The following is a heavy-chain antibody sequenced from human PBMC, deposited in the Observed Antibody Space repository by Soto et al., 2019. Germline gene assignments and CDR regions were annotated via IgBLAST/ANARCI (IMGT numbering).Heavy chain of an antibody. V-gene: IGHV4-4*07. J-gene: IGHJ6*01. D-gene: IGHD3-9*01. CDR1: GGSISGFY. CDR3: AREDDVLTGFPV. Sequence: SENLSLTLTASGGSISGFYWNWLLQSAVKRLDWIGRIYTIGGTNYNPSLESLITMSVDKSKNQFSLRFSSVTAADTAVYYCAREDDVLTGFPVWGQGSTV. CDR2: IYTIGGT.